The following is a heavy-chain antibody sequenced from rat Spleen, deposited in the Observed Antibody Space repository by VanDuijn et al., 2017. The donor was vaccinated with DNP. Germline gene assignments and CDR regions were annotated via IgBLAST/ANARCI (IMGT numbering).Heavy chain of an antibody. J-gene: IGHJ2*01. V-gene: IGHV5-25*01. CDR2: ISTGGSNT. CDR3: ARPDY. Sequence: EVQLVESGGGLVQPGRSMKLSCAASGFTFRNYYMAWVRQAPTQGLEWLASISTGGSNTYYADSVKGRFTISRDNAKSTLYLQMNTLRSEDMATYYCARPDYWGQGVMVTVS. CDR1: GFTFRNYY.